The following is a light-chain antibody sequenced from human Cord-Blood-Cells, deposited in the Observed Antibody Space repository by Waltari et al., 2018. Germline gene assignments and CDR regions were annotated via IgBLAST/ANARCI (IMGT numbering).Light chain of an antibody. CDR3: AAWDDSLSGPV. J-gene: IGLJ2*01. Sequence: QSVLTQPPSASGTPGQRVTISCSGSSSNIGSNYVYWYQQLPGTAPKLLIYRNNQRPSGGPGRFSGSKSGPSASLAISGLRSEDEADYYCAAWDDSLSGPVFGGGTKLTVL. V-gene: IGLV1-47*01. CDR2: RNN. CDR1: SSNIGSNY.